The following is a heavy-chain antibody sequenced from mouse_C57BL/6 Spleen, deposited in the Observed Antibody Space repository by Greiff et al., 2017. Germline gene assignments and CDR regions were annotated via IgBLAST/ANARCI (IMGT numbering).Heavy chain of an antibody. CDR2: LNPGSGGT. J-gene: IGHJ4*01. V-gene: IGHV1-54*01. D-gene: IGHD1-1*01. CDR1: GYAFTNYL. Sequence: QVQLQQSGAELVRPGTSVKVSCKASGYAFTNYLIEWVKQRPGQGLEWIGVLNPGSGGTNYNEKFKGKATLTADKSSSTAYMQLSSLTSEDSAVYFCARGVITTAMDYWGQGTSVTVSS. CDR3: ARGVITTAMDY.